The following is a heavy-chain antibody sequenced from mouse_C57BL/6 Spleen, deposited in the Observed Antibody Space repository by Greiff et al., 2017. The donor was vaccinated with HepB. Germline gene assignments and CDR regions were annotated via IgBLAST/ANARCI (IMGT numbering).Heavy chain of an antibody. CDR1: GFTFSSYT. J-gene: IGHJ2*01. V-gene: IGHV5-9*01. D-gene: IGHD1-1*01. CDR3: ARQTTEVPFDD. Sequence: DVKLVESGGGLVKPGGSLKLSCAASGFTFSSYTMSWVRQTPEKRLEWVATISGGGGNTYYPDSVKGRFTISRDNAKNTLYLQMSSLRSEDTALYYCARQTTEVPFDDWGQGTTLTVSS. CDR2: ISGGGGNT.